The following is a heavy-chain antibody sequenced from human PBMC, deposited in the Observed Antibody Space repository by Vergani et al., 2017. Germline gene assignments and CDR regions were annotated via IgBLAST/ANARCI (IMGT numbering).Heavy chain of an antibody. CDR2: IYYSGST. V-gene: IGHV4-59*01. D-gene: IGHD6-13*01. CDR1: GGSISSYY. Sequence: QVQLQESGPGLVKPSETLSLTCTVSGGSISSYYWSWIRQPPGKGLEWIGYIYYSGSTNYNPSLKSRVTISVDTSKNQFSLKLSSVTAADTAVYYCARDQDSSSLGGPDGMDVWGQGTTVTVSS. CDR3: ARDQDSSSLGGPDGMDV. J-gene: IGHJ6*02.